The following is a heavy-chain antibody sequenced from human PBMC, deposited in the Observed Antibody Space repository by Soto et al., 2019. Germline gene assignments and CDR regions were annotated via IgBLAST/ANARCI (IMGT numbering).Heavy chain of an antibody. CDR1: GFTFDDYA. J-gene: IGHJ4*02. V-gene: IGHV3-9*01. CDR3: AKDREIIAVAAVEIDY. CDR2: ISWNSGSI. D-gene: IGHD6-19*01. Sequence: EVQLVESGGGLVQPGRSLRLSCAASGFTFDDYAMHWVRQAPGKGLEWVSGISWNSGSIGYADSVKGRFTISRDNAKNSLYLQMNSLRAEDTALYYCAKDREIIAVAAVEIDYWGQGTLVTVSS.